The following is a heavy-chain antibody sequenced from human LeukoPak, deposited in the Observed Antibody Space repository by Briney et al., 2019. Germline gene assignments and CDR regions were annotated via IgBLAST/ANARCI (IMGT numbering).Heavy chain of an antibody. CDR3: ARAHEVWFGEPSGAFDI. J-gene: IGHJ3*02. V-gene: IGHV4-59*01. CDR1: GGSISSYY. CDR2: IYYSGST. Sequence: PSETLSLTCTVSGGSISSYYWSWIRQPPGKGLEWIWYIYYSGSTNYNPSLKSRVTISVDTSKNQFSLKLSSVTAADTAVYYCARAHEVWFGEPSGAFDIWGQGTMVTVSS. D-gene: IGHD3-10*01.